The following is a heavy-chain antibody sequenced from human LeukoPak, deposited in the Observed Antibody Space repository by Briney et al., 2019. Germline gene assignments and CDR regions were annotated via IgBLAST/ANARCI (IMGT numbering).Heavy chain of an antibody. J-gene: IGHJ4*02. Sequence: GGSLRLSCAASGFTFSSYAMSWVRQAPGKGLEWVSAISGSGGSTYYADSVAGRFTTSRDNSRNTLYLQMNSLRGDDTAVYYCAKDVGKWESLHFFDYWGQGTLVTVSS. D-gene: IGHD1-26*01. CDR1: GFTFSSYA. V-gene: IGHV3-23*01. CDR3: AKDVGKWESLHFFDY. CDR2: ISGSGGST.